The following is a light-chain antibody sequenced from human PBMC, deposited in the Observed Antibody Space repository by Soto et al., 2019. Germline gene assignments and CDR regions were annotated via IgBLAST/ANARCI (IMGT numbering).Light chain of an antibody. V-gene: IGLV2-14*01. J-gene: IGLJ2*01. CDR2: DVS. CDR1: SSDVGGYNY. Sequence: QSVLTQPDSVSGSPGQTITISSTGTSSDVGGYNYVSWYQQHPGKAPKLMIYDVSNRPSGVSNRFSGSKSGNTASLTISGLQAEYEADYYCSSYTSSSTLVFGGGTKLTVL. CDR3: SSYTSSSTLV.